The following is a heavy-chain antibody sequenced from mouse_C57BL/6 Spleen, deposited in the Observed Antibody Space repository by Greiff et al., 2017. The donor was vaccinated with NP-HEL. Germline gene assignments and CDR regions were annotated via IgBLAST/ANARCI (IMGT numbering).Heavy chain of an antibody. CDR1: GYTFTSYW. D-gene: IGHD2-4*01. V-gene: IGHV1-64*01. CDR2: IHPNSGST. Sequence: QVQLQQPGAELVKPGASVKLSCKASGYTFTSYWMHWVKQRPGQGLEWIGMIHPNSGSTNYNEKFKSKATLTVDKSSSTAYMQLSSLTSEDSAVYYCPIYYDYDGRFAYWGQGTLVTVSA. CDR3: PIYYDYDGRFAY. J-gene: IGHJ3*01.